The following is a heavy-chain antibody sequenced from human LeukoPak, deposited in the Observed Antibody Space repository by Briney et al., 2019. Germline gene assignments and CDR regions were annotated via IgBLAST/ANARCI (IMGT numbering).Heavy chain of an antibody. CDR1: GFTFSSYG. D-gene: IGHD3-10*01. J-gene: IGHJ6*03. CDR3: AKSTKVRGDDYYYYYYMDV. CDR2: ISGSGGDT. Sequence: PGGSLRLSCAASGFTFSSYGMSWVRQAPGKGLEWVSTISGSGGDTYYADSVKGRFTISRDNSKNTLYLQMNSLRAEDTALYYCAKSTKVRGDDYYYYYYMDVWGEGTTVTISS. V-gene: IGHV3-23*01.